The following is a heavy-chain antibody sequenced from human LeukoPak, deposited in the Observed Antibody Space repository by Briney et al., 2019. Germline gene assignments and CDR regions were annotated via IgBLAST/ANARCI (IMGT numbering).Heavy chain of an antibody. J-gene: IGHJ4*02. CDR2: ISGSGGST. CDR3: AKARGYSYDHTLDY. V-gene: IGHV3-23*01. D-gene: IGHD5-18*01. Sequence: PGGSLRLSCAASGFTFSSYAMSWVRQAPGKGLEWVSAISGSGGSTYYADSVKGRFTISRDNSKNTLYLQMNSLRAEDTAVYYCAKARGYSYDHTLDYWGQGTLVTVSS. CDR1: GFTFSSYA.